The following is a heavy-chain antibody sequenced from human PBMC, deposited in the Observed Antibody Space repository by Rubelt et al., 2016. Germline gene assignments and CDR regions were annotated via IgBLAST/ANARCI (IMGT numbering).Heavy chain of an antibody. Sequence: QVQLQQWGAGLLRPSETLSLTCAVYGESFSGHYWSWIRQPPGKGLEWIGEIFHTGSTKYNPSLKSRLTLSVDTSKNQFSLKRGSVTAAYTAVYFCARHYSGNYPPTDWGQGTLVTVSS. CDR1: GESFSGHY. V-gene: IGHV4-34*12. CDR3: ARHYSGNYPPTD. CDR2: IFHTGST. J-gene: IGHJ4*02. D-gene: IGHD1-26*01.